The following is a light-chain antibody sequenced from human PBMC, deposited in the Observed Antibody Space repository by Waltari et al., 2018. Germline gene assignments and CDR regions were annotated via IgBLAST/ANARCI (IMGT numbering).Light chain of an antibody. CDR1: QSISTW. V-gene: IGKV1-5*03. Sequence: DIQMTQSPSTLSASVGDRVTITCLASQSISTWLAWYQHKPGKAPKLLIYKASSLESGVPSRFSGSGSGTEFTLTISRLLPDDFATYYCQQYDSFALPFGGGTKVEIK. CDR3: QQYDSFALP. CDR2: KAS. J-gene: IGKJ4*01.